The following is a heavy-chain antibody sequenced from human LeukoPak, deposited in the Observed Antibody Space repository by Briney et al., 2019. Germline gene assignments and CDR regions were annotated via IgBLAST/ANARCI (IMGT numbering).Heavy chain of an antibody. D-gene: IGHD6-6*01. V-gene: IGHV5-51*01. J-gene: IGHJ4*02. CDR1: GYSFTTYW. CDR2: IYPGDSET. Sequence: GESLKISCKGSGYSFTTYWIGWVRQMPGKGLEWMGIIYPGDSETKYSPSFQGQVTISADKSISTAYLQWSSLRASDTAIYYCARLDAIAARPEDYWGQGTLVTVSS. CDR3: ARLDAIAARPEDY.